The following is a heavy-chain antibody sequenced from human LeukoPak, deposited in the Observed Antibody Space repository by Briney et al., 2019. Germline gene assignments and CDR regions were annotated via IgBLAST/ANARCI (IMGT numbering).Heavy chain of an antibody. CDR3: ARDVAATGAYTDY. V-gene: IGHV3-23*01. Sequence: QPGGSLRLSCAASGFTFSSYAMSWVRQAPGKGLEWVSAISGSGGSTYYADSVKGRFTISRDNLKNTLYLQMNSLRAEDTAVYYCARDVAATGAYTDYWGQGTLVTVSS. CDR2: ISGSGGST. J-gene: IGHJ4*02. CDR1: GFTFSSYA. D-gene: IGHD6-13*01.